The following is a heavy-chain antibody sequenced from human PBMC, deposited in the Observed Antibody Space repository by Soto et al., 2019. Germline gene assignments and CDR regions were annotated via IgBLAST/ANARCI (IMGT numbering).Heavy chain of an antibody. CDR3: ARVGGSSLY. Sequence: EVQLVESGAGLIQPGGSLRLSGAASGFTFSNYWMHWVREAPGKGLVWVSRINSDGSSTNYADSVKGRFTISRDNAKNTLYLQMNSLRAEDTAVFYCARVGGSSLYWGQGTLVTVSS. J-gene: IGHJ4*02. CDR2: INSDGSST. CDR1: GFTFSNYW. V-gene: IGHV3-74*01. D-gene: IGHD3-16*01.